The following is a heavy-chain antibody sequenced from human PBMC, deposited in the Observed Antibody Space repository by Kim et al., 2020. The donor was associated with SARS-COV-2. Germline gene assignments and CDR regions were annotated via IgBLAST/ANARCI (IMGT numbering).Heavy chain of an antibody. D-gene: IGHD2-15*01. V-gene: IGHV3-21*01. CDR3: ARGTVPAALSAFDI. Sequence: YADSVRSRFTISRDNAKTSLFLQMNSLRVEDTAVYFCARGTVPAALSAFDIWGQGTLVTVSS. J-gene: IGHJ3*02.